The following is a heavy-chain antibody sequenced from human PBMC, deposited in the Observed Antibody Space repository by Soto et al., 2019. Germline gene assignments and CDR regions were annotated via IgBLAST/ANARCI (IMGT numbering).Heavy chain of an antibody. D-gene: IGHD3-22*01. Sequence: QVQLQESGPGLVKPSETLSLTCTVSGGSVSSGSYYWSWIRQPPGKGLEWNGYIYYSGSTNYNPSLKSRVTISVDTSKNQFSLKRSSVTAADTAVYYCARDSPYYYDSSGTPSYWYFDLWGRGTLVTVSS. CDR2: IYYSGST. CDR3: ARDSPYYYDSSGTPSYWYFDL. J-gene: IGHJ2*01. V-gene: IGHV4-61*01. CDR1: GGSVSSGSYY.